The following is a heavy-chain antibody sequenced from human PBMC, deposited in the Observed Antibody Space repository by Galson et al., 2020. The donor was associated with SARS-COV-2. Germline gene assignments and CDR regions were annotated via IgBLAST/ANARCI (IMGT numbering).Heavy chain of an antibody. D-gene: IGHD3-10*01. V-gene: IGHV1-18*01. Sequence: ASVKVSCKASGYTFTSYGISWVRQAPGQGLEWMGWISAYNGNTNYAQKLQGRVTMTTDTSTSTAYMELRSLRSDDTAVYYCARDPGSASDSLLSPSYYYYYGMDVWGQGTTVTVSS. CDR1: GYTFTSYG. CDR3: ARDPGSASDSLLSPSYYYYYGMDV. CDR2: ISAYNGNT. J-gene: IGHJ6*02.